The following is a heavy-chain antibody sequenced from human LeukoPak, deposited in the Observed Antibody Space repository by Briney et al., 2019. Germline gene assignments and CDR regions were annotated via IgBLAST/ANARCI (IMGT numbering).Heavy chain of an antibody. J-gene: IGHJ5*02. V-gene: IGHV4-31*03. CDR2: IYYSGST. CDR1: GGSISSGGYY. D-gene: IGHD2-2*02. Sequence: SQTLSLTCTVSGGSISSGGYYWSWIRQHPGKGLEWIGYIYYSGSTYYNPSLKSRVTISVDTSKNQFSLKLSSVTAADTAVYYCARDRTMRCSSTSCYIGWFDPWGQGTLVTVSS. CDR3: ARDRTMRCSSTSCYIGWFDP.